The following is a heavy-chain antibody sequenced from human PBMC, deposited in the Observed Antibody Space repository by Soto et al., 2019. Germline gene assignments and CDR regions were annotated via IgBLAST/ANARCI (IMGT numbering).Heavy chain of an antibody. Sequence: QVQLVESGGGVVQPGRSLRLSCAASGFTFSSYAMHWVRQAPGKGLEWVAVISYDGSNKYYADSVKGRFTISRDNSKNTLYLQMNSLRAEDTVVYYCARASGYYDSGAYYYGFFDYWGQGILVTVSS. V-gene: IGHV3-30-3*01. D-gene: IGHD3-22*01. CDR2: ISYDGSNK. CDR3: ARASGYYDSGAYYYGFFDY. CDR1: GFTFSSYA. J-gene: IGHJ4*02.